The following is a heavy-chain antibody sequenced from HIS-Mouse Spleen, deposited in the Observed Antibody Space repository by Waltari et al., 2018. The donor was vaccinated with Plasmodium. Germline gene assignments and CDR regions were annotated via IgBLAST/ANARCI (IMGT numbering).Heavy chain of an antibody. CDR3: AREDILTGYYNDYWYFDL. D-gene: IGHD3-9*01. CDR2: ISSRSSYI. V-gene: IGHV3-21*01. J-gene: IGHJ2*01. Sequence: EVQLVESGGGLVKPGGSVSLSCAASGFTFRYSRLPWVRQAPGKGLEWVSSISSRSSYIYYADSVKGRFTISRDNAKNSLYLQMNSLRAEDTAVYYCAREDILTGYYNDYWYFDLWGRGSLVTVSS. CDR1: GFTFRYSR.